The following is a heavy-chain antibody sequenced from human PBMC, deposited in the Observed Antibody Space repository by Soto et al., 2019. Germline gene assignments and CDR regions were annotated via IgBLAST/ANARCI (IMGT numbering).Heavy chain of an antibody. D-gene: IGHD3-3*01. CDR3: AATPYDFWSPGQFYFDH. J-gene: IGHJ4*02. Sequence: GSLRLSCRVSGXTFSSHSMSWVRLAPGKGLEFVSGISGSGGTTFYAESVKGRFTVSRDNSKNTLYLQMNSLRDEDTAVYYCAATPYDFWSPGQFYFDHWGQGTQGTVS. V-gene: IGHV3-23*01. CDR2: ISGSGGTT. CDR1: GXTFSSHS.